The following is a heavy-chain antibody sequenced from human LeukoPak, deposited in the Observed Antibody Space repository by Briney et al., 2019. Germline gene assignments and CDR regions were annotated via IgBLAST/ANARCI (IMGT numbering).Heavy chain of an antibody. CDR1: GGSISSYY. Sequence: KPSETLSLTCTVSGGSISSYYWNWIRQPPGKGLESIGYFHYTGNTNYNPSLKSRVTISVDTSKNQFSLKVTSVTAADTAVYYCARLGQPNAFDIWGQGTMVTVSS. CDR3: ARLGQPNAFDI. J-gene: IGHJ3*02. V-gene: IGHV4-59*08. D-gene: IGHD3-16*01. CDR2: FHYTGNT.